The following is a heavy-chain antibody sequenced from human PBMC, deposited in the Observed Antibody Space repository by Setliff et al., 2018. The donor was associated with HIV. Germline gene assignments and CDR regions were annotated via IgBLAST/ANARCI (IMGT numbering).Heavy chain of an antibody. CDR1: GFSSSSGYY. Sequence: PSETLSLTCAVSGFSSSSGYYWGWIRQPPGKGLEWIGTIYHSGSTYYSPSLMSRVTISVDTSKNQISLKLNSVTAADTAVYYCERDGGRTEYSSSSDQWGQGTLVTVSS. CDR3: ERDGGRTEYSSSSDQ. D-gene: IGHD6-13*01. CDR2: IYHSGST. J-gene: IGHJ4*02. V-gene: IGHV4-38-2*02.